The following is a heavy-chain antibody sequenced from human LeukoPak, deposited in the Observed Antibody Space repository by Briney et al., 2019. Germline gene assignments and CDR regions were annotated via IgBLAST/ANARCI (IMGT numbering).Heavy chain of an antibody. Sequence: GGTLRLSCVASGFTFSKYGLNWVRQAPGKGLEWVSALSSSGSSTYYDDSVNGQFTISRDKSKNTLYLQMSSLRPEAAAVYYCAEPGITMIGGVWGKGTTVTISS. CDR2: LSSSGSST. J-gene: IGHJ6*04. V-gene: IGHV3-23*01. CDR3: AEPGITMIGGV. D-gene: IGHD3-10*02. CDR1: GFTFSKYG.